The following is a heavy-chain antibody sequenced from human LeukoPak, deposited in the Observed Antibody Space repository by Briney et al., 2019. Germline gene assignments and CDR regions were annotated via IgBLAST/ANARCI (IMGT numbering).Heavy chain of an antibody. D-gene: IGHD3-10*01. J-gene: IGHJ6*03. CDR3: ARDYSYYYGSGSFDYYYYYMDV. V-gene: IGHV4-4*07. CDR2: IYTSGST. CDR1: GGSISSYY. Sequence: SETLPLTCTVSGGSISSYYWSWIRQPAGKGLEWIGRIYTSGSTNYNPSLKSRVTMSVDTSKNQFSLKLSSVTAADTAVYYCARDYSYYYGSGSFDYYYYYMDVWGKGTTVTVSS.